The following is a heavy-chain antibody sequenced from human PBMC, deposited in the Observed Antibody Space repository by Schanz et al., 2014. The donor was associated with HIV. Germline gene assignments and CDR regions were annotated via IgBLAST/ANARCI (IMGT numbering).Heavy chain of an antibody. CDR3: SRENPLYYYLHGGPFDI. CDR1: GFTFSSHG. V-gene: IGHV3-33*01. J-gene: IGHJ3*02. Sequence: QVQLVESGGGVVQPGRSLRLSCAASGFTFSSHGMHWVRQAPGKGLEWVAVICDDGTDKYYAGSVKGRFTISRDNSQNTMYLQMKRLRAEDTAVYFCSRENPLYYYLHGGPFDIWGQGTMVTVSS. D-gene: IGHD3-10*01. CDR2: ICDDGTDK.